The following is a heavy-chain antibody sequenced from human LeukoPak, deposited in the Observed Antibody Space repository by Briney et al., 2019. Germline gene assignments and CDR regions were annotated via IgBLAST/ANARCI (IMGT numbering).Heavy chain of an antibody. D-gene: IGHD1-26*01. V-gene: IGHV4-59*01. J-gene: IGHJ4*02. CDR2: IYSSGNT. Sequence: PSETLSLTCSFSGDSRRTYYWSWIRQSPGKGLEWIGHIYSSGNTDYNSSLKSRVTISVDTSKSQFSLRLSSVTATDTAVYYCARLRWQLVGPYFDYWGQGILVTVSS. CDR1: GDSRRTYY. CDR3: ARLRWQLVGPYFDY.